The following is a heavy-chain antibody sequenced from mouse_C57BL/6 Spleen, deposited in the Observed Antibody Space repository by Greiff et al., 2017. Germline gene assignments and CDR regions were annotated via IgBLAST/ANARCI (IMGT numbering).Heavy chain of an antibody. V-gene: IGHV5-17*01. D-gene: IGHD2-4*01. CDR2: ISSGSSTI. Sequence: EVKVVESGGGLVKPGGSLKLSCAASGFTFSDYGMHWVRQAPEKGLEWVAYISSGSSTIYYADTVKGRFTISRDNAKTTLFLQMTSLRSEDTAMFYCARGGDYDYFDYWGQGTTLTVSS. J-gene: IGHJ2*01. CDR3: ARGGDYDYFDY. CDR1: GFTFSDYG.